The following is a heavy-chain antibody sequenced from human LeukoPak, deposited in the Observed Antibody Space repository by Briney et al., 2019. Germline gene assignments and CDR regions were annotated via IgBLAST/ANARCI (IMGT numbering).Heavy chain of an antibody. V-gene: IGHV4-31*03. D-gene: IGHD5-18*01. Sequence: SETLSLTCTVSGGSVSSGAYYWSWIRQHPGKGLEWLGYIYYSGSTYYNPSLKSRVTISVDTSKNQFSLKLSSVTAADTAVYYCARIRGYSYGFEDYWGQGTLVTVSS. CDR1: GGSVSSGAYY. CDR2: IYYSGST. CDR3: ARIRGYSYGFEDY. J-gene: IGHJ4*02.